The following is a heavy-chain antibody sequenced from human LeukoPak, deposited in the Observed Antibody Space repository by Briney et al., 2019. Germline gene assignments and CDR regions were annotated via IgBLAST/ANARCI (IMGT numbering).Heavy chain of an antibody. D-gene: IGHD1-26*01. CDR1: GFTFSSYG. CDR2: IQYDGSKK. J-gene: IGHJ3*01. V-gene: IGHV3-30*02. CDR3: ARGRRTLIVGATRNAFDV. Sequence: GGSLRLSCVASGFTFSSYGMHWVRQAPGKGLEWVTFIQYDGSKKNYGDSVKGRFTISRDNSKNTLYLQMNSLRPEDTAVYYCARGRRTLIVGATRNAFDVWGQGTIVTVSS.